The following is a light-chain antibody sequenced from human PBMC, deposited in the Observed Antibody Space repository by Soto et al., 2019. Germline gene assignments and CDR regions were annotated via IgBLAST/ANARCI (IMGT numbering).Light chain of an antibody. V-gene: IGLV2-14*01. Sequence: QSALTQPASVSGSPGQSITISGTGTSSDVDTYKYVSWYQQHPGKDPKLMIYEASYRPSGVSDRFAGSKSGNTASLTISGLQAEAEADYYGWAYAGRTTRVQFCGGTTVAVL. CDR1: SSDVDTYKY. CDR3: WAYAGRTTRVQ. CDR2: EAS. J-gene: IGLJ2*01.